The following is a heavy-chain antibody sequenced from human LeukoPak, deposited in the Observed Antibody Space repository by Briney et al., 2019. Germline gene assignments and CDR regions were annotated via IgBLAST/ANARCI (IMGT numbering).Heavy chain of an antibody. CDR2: IYYSGST. V-gene: IGHV4-59*01. CDR1: GGSISSYY. CDR3: ATDSYGSYYYYGMDV. J-gene: IGHJ6*02. Sequence: PPETLSLTCTVSGGSISSYYWSWIRQPPGKGLEWIGYIYYSGSTNYNPSLKSRVTISVDTSKNQFSLKLSSVTAADTAVYYCATDSYGSYYYYGMDVWGQGTTVTVSS. D-gene: IGHD5-18*01.